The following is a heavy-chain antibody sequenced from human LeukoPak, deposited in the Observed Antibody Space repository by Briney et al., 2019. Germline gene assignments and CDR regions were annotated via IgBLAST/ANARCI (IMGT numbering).Heavy chain of an antibody. CDR3: ARGLGSPTDY. V-gene: IGHV3-74*01. Sequence: PGGSLRLSCAASGFTFRTYWMHWLRQAPGKGLVRVSRINDDGSTTTYADSVKGRFTISRDNAKSTLYLQMNSLRAEDTAVYYCARGLGSPTDYWGQGTLVTVSS. CDR1: GFTFRTYW. CDR2: INDDGSTT. J-gene: IGHJ4*02. D-gene: IGHD1-26*01.